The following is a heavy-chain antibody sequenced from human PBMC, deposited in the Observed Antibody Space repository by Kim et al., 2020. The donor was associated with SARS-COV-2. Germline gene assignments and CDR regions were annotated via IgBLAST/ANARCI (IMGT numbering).Heavy chain of an antibody. CDR3: AKGYTCYF. CDR2: ISGSGAVT. V-gene: IGHV3-23*01. D-gene: IGHD3-16*02. Sequence: GGSLRLSCAASGFTFSSCSMSWVRQAPGKGLEWLLTISGSGAVTYDEDSVEGRFTTTSTNSKTTQYLQMNRLLVEDTDVYYCAKGYTCYF. CDR1: GFTFSSCS. J-gene: IGHJ4*03.